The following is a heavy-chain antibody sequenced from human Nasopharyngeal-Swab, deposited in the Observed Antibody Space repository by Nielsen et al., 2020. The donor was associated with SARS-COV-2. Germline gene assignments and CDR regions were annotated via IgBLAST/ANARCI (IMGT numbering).Heavy chain of an antibody. CDR1: GFTFSSYS. CDR2: ISSSSSYI. J-gene: IGHJ4*02. CDR3: ARAEGGLYAPDY. D-gene: IGHD2-8*01. Sequence: GESLKISYAASGFTFSSYSMNWVRQAPGKGLEWVSSISSSSSYIYYADSVKGRFTISRDNAKNSLYLQMNSLRAEDTAVYYCARAEGGLYAPDYWGQGTPVTVSS. V-gene: IGHV3-21*01.